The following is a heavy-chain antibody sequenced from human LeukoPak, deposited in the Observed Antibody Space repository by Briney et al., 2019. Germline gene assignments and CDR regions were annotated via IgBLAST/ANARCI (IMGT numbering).Heavy chain of an antibody. V-gene: IGHV1-18*01. J-gene: IGHJ6*03. CDR3: AREGYYYYMDV. CDR2: ISAYYGTT. Sequence: SGNSFISFAISWVRQAPGQGLEWMGWISAYYGTTNYAQKFKGRVTMTTDTSTSTAYMELRSLRSDDTAVYYCAREGYYYYMDVWGKGTTVTVSS. CDR1: GNSFISFA.